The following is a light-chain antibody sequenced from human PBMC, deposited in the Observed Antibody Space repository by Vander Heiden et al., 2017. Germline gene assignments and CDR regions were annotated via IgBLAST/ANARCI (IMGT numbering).Light chain of an antibody. J-gene: IGKJ1*01. V-gene: IGKV1-39*01. Sequence: DIQMTQSPSSLSASVGDRVTITCRASQSISSYLNWYQQKPGKAPKLLIYAASSLQSGVPSRFSGSGSGTDFTLTISSLQPEDFAPYYCQQSYSTPRSTFGQGTKVEIK. CDR1: QSISSY. CDR3: QQSYSTPRST. CDR2: AAS.